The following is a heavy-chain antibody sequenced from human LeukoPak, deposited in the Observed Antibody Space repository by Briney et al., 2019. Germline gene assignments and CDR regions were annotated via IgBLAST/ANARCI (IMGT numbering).Heavy chain of an antibody. V-gene: IGHV4-39*07. J-gene: IGHJ4*02. CDR1: GGAISKNSYY. Sequence: KPSETLSLTCTVSGGAISKNSYYWGWIRQPPGKGLEWIGSISYSGNTYYNPSLKSRVTISVDTSKNQFSLKLSSVTAADTAVYYCARAGYYYGSGSYLDYWGQGTLVTVSS. CDR2: ISYSGNT. D-gene: IGHD3-10*01. CDR3: ARAGYYYGSGSYLDY.